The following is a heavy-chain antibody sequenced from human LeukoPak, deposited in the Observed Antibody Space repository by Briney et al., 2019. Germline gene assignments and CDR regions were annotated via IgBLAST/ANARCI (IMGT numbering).Heavy chain of an antibody. V-gene: IGHV6-1*01. CDR3: ARDPGLMFRGVVYYYGMDV. D-gene: IGHD3-10*01. J-gene: IGHJ6*02. Sequence: SQTLSPTFAISGDSVSSNSATWNWVRQSPSRGLEWLGRTYYRSKWYNDYGGSVKSRITISPDTSRNQFSLQLNSVTPEDTAVYYCARDPGLMFRGVVYYYGMDVWGQGTTVTVSS. CDR1: GDSVSSNSAT. CDR2: TYYRSKWYN.